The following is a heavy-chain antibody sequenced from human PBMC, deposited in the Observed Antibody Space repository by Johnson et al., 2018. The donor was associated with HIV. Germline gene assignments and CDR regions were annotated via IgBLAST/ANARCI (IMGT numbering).Heavy chain of an antibody. J-gene: IGHJ3*02. V-gene: IGHV3-30*19. D-gene: IGHD1-26*01. CDR3: ASGLGIVGATRSAFDI. Sequence: QVQLVESGGGVVQTGRSLRLSCASSGFSFSTYGMHWVRQAPGKGLEWVAIIWADGSNTYYSDSVKGRFTISRDNSKNTLYLQMNSLRAEDTAVYYCASGLGIVGATRSAFDIWGQGTMVTVSS. CDR1: GFSFSTYG. CDR2: IWADGSNT.